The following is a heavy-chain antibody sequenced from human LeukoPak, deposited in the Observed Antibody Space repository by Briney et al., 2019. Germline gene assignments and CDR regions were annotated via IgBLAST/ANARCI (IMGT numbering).Heavy chain of an antibody. Sequence: GASVKVSCKASGYTFTNYYMHWVRQAPGQGLEWMGIINPGGGSTSYAQKFQGRVAMTRDTSTGTVYMELSSLRSEDTAVYYCARGVPAAIRYFQHWGQGTLVTVSS. CDR3: ARGVPAAIRYFQH. V-gene: IGHV1-46*01. CDR1: GYTFTNYY. J-gene: IGHJ1*01. CDR2: INPGGGST. D-gene: IGHD2-2*01.